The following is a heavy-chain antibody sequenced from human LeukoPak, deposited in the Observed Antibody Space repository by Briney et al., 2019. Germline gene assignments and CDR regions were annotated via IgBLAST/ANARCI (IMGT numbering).Heavy chain of an antibody. CDR3: ARVMFGSGTKRSGAFDI. CDR2: ISWNSGSI. Sequence: GGSLRLSCAASGFTFDDYAMHWVRQAPGKGLEWVSGISWNSGSIGYADSVKGRFTISRDNSKNTLYLQMNSLRAEDTAVYYCARVMFGSGTKRSGAFDIWGQGTMVTVSS. D-gene: IGHD3-10*01. V-gene: IGHV3-9*01. CDR1: GFTFDDYA. J-gene: IGHJ3*02.